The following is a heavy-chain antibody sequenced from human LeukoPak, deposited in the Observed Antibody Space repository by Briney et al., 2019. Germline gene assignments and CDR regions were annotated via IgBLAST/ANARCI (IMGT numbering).Heavy chain of an antibody. V-gene: IGHV3-74*01. Sequence: PGGSLRLSCAASGFTFKLYWMHWVRQVPGKRPVWVSRINDDGSDTIYADSVRGRFTISRDNSKNTLYLQMNSLRAEDTAVYYCARDPNIVVVPAAGSYFDYWGQGTLVTVSS. CDR1: GFTFKLYW. CDR2: INDDGSDT. D-gene: IGHD2-2*01. J-gene: IGHJ4*02. CDR3: ARDPNIVVVPAAGSYFDY.